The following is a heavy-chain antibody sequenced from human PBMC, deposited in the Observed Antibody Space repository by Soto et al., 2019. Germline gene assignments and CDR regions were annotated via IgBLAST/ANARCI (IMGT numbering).Heavy chain of an antibody. CDR2: IIPIFGIP. CDR1: GGTFSRYS. J-gene: IGHJ6*02. D-gene: IGHD2-2*01. V-gene: IGHV1-69*08. CDR3: AREDRDRETGLVPAAIDGMDV. Sequence: QVQLVQSGAEVKKPGSSVKVSCKASGGTFSRYSITWVRQAPGHGLEWIGRIIPIFGIPTYAQKFQGRVTITAAEATSPAHMEXSSLRSDDTAVYYCAREDRDRETGLVPAAIDGMDVWGHGTTVTVSS.